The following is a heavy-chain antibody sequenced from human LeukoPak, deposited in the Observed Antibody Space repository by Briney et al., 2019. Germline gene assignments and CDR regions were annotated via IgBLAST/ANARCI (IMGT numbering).Heavy chain of an antibody. D-gene: IGHD6-13*01. J-gene: IGHJ5*02. Sequence: TGRSLRLSCAASGFTFDDYAMHWVRQAPGKGLEWVSGISWNSGSIGYADSVKGRFTVSRDNAKNSLYLQMTSLRAEDTATYYCLSWGVDNPWGQGTLVTVSS. CDR1: GFTFDDYA. CDR3: LSWGVDNP. CDR2: ISWNSGSI. V-gene: IGHV3-9*01.